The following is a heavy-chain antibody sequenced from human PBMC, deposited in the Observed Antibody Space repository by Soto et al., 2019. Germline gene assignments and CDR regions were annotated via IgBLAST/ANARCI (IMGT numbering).Heavy chain of an antibody. CDR1: GGTFRTSA. Sequence: QVQLVQSGAEVKKPGSSVKVSCKTSGGTFRTSAISWVRQAPGQGLEWMGGIMPVFSTPDYAQKFQGRVTITADESTGTAYMELSSLRSKDTAVYYCARDKDRQQLGGNYYYIMDVWGQGTTVTVSS. D-gene: IGHD3-3*02. V-gene: IGHV1-69*12. CDR2: IMPVFSTP. CDR3: ARDKDRQQLGGNYYYIMDV. J-gene: IGHJ6*01.